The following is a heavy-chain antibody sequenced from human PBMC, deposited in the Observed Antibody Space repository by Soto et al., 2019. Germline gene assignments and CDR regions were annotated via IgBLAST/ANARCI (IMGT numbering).Heavy chain of an antibody. Sequence: QVQLVQSGAEVKKPGSSVKVSCKASGGTFSSYAISWVRQAPGQGLEWMGGIIPIFGTANYAQKFQGRVTITADKSTSTAYMELSSLRSEDTAVYYCARDRHPRYNCNYEEVPTIYYFDYWGQGTLVTVSS. J-gene: IGHJ4*02. D-gene: IGHD1-7*01. CDR1: GGTFSSYA. CDR2: IIPIFGTA. V-gene: IGHV1-69*06. CDR3: ARDRHPRYNCNYEEVPTIYYFDY.